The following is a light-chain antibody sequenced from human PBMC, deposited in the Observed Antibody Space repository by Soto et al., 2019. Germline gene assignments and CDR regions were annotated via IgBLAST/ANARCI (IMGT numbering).Light chain of an antibody. V-gene: IGLV2-23*02. J-gene: IGLJ3*02. CDR2: AVN. CDR1: SCDIGSYNV. CDR3: CSYAGYSRVL. Sequence: QSALTQPPSVSGSPGQSITISCTGTSCDIGSYNVVSWYQQLPGEAPKLLIYAVNDRPSGVSNRFSGSKSGNTASLTISGLQDEDEADYYCCSYAGYSRVLFGGGTKVTVL.